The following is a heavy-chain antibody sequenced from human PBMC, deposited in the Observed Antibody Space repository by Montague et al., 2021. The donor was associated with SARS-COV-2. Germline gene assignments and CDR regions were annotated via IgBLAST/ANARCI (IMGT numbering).Heavy chain of an antibody. CDR3: ARMDMLTAYPDDY. Sequence: SLRLSCAASGFSFSFYAMSWVRQAPGKGLEWVSGIRGSGGSTYYSDSVKGRFTISRDNSKNTLYLQMNSLRAGDTAVYYCARMDMLTAYPDDYWGQGTLVTVSS. J-gene: IGHJ4*02. D-gene: IGHD3-9*01. CDR2: IRGSGGST. CDR1: GFSFSFYA. V-gene: IGHV3-23*01.